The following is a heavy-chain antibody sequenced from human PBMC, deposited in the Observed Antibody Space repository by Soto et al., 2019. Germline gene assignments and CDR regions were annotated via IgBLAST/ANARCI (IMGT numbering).Heavy chain of an antibody. CDR1: GFTFSNQW. CDR2: ISGSGGST. V-gene: IGHV3-23*01. J-gene: IGHJ3*02. Sequence: PGGSLRLSCTASGFTFSNQWMHWVRQLPGRGLVWVSAISGSGGSTYYADSVKGRFTISRDNSKNTLYLQMNSLRAEDTAVYYCAKYFVTMILVVIGSGAFDIWGQGTMVTVSS. CDR3: AKYFVTMILVVIGSGAFDI. D-gene: IGHD3-22*01.